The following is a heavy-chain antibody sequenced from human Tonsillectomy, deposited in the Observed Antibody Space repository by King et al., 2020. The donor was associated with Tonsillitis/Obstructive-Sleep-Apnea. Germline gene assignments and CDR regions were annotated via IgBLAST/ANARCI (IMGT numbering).Heavy chain of an antibody. D-gene: IGHD3-9*01. J-gene: IGHJ6*02. Sequence: VQLVESGGGVVQPGKSLRLSCAASGISVSSYAMHWVRQAPGKGLEWVAIISYDGSNKYYADSVKGRFTISRDNSKNTLYLQMNSLRADDTAVYYCARGRYFDWTHSYYYGMDGWGQGTTVTASS. CDR3: ARGRYFDWTHSYYYGMDG. CDR1: GISVSSYA. CDR2: ISYDGSNK. V-gene: IGHV3-30*04.